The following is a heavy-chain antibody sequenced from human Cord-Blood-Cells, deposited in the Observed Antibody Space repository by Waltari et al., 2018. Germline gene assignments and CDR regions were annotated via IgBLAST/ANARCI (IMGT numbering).Heavy chain of an antibody. J-gene: IGHJ3*02. Sequence: QVQLQQWGAGLLKPSENQSLTCAVYGGSFSGYYWRWIRQPPGKGLEWIGEINHSGSTNYNPSLKSQVTISVDTSKNHFSLKLSSVTAADTAVYYCARGVIAAAATDAFDIWGQGTMVTVSS. D-gene: IGHD6-13*01. CDR1: GGSFSGYY. CDR3: ARGVIAAAATDAFDI. V-gene: IGHV4-34*01. CDR2: INHSGST.